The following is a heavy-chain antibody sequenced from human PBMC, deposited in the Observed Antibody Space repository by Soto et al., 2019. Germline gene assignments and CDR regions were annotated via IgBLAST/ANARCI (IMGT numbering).Heavy chain of an antibody. CDR2: INAGNGNT. V-gene: IGHV1-3*01. D-gene: IGHD5-12*01. J-gene: IGHJ4*02. CDR1: GYTFTNYA. CDR3: ARGSYDFDY. Sequence: ASVKVSCKASGYTFTNYAIHWVRQAPGQRPEWMGWINAGNGNTKYSQEFQGRVTITRDTSASTAYMELSSLRSEDTAVYYCARGSYDFDYWGQGTLVPVSS.